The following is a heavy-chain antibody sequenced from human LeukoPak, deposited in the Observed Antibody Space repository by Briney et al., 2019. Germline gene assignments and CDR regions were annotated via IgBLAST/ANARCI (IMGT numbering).Heavy chain of an antibody. CDR2: IKSKTDGGTT. CDR1: GFTFSNAW. V-gene: IGHV3-15*01. CDR3: TTYGLYGGNSIDY. Sequence: PGGSLRLSCAASGFTFSNAWMSGVRQAPGKGLDWVGRIKSKTDGGTTDYAAPGKGRFTISRDDSKNTLYLQMNSLKTEDTAVYYCTTYGLYGGNSIDYWGQGTLVTVSS. D-gene: IGHD4-23*01. J-gene: IGHJ4*02.